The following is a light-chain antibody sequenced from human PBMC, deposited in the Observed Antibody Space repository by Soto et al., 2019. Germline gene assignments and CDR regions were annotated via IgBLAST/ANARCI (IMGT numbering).Light chain of an antibody. CDR2: RNN. J-gene: IGLJ3*02. V-gene: IGLV1-47*01. Sequence: QSALTQPPSASGTPGQRVTISCSGSSSNIGINYVYWYQQLPGTAPKLLIYRNNQRPSGVPDRFSGSKSGTSASLAISGLRSEDEADYYCAAWDDSLSSPVFGGGTQLTVL. CDR3: AAWDDSLSSPV. CDR1: SSNIGINY.